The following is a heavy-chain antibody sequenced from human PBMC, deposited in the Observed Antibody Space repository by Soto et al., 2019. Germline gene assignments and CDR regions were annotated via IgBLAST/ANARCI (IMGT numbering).Heavy chain of an antibody. CDR2: IYHSGST. Sequence: QLQLQESGSGLVKPSQTLSLTCAVSGGSISSGGYSWSWIRQPPGKGLEWIGYIYHSGSTYYNPSLKIRVTISVDRSKNQFSLKLSSVTAADTAVYYCARDSGYSSSWSTFDYWGQGTLVTVSS. CDR3: ARDSGYSSSWSTFDY. D-gene: IGHD6-13*01. J-gene: IGHJ4*02. V-gene: IGHV4-30-2*01. CDR1: GGSISSGGYS.